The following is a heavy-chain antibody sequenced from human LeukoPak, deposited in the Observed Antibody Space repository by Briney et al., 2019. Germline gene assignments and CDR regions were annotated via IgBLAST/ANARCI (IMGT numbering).Heavy chain of an antibody. CDR3: ARDENRSYDSSGQFGY. V-gene: IGHV3-7*01. Sequence: GGSLRLSCAASGFTFSNYWMSWVRQAPGKGLEWVANIKQDGGEKLYVDSVKGRFTISRDNAKNSLYLQMNSLRAEDTAVYYCARDENRSYDSSGQFGYWGQGALVTVSS. CDR1: GFTFSNYW. J-gene: IGHJ4*02. D-gene: IGHD3-22*01. CDR2: IKQDGGEK.